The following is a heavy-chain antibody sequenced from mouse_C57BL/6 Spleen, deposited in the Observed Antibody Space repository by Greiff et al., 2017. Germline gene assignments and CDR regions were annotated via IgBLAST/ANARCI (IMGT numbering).Heavy chain of an antibody. J-gene: IGHJ1*03. CDR3: ARPHNGPRRYFDV. CDR2: INPNNGGT. Sequence: VQLQQSGPELVKPGASVKIPCKASGYTFTDYNMDWVKQSHGKSLEWIGDINPNNGGTIYNQKFKGKATLTVDKSSSTAYMELRSLTSEDTAVYYCARPHNGPRRYFDVWGTGTTVTVSS. D-gene: IGHD6-1*01. V-gene: IGHV1-18*01. CDR1: GYTFTDYN.